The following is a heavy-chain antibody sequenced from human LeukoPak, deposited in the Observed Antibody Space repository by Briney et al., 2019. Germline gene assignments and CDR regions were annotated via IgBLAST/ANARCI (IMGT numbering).Heavy chain of an antibody. CDR2: ISDSGRMT. D-gene: IGHD4-11*01. Sequence: PGGSLRLSCAASGFSFSSYTMSWVRQAPGKGLEWVSSISDSGRMTYYADSVKGRFTISRDNSKNTPYLQMNSLRVEDTAVYYCAKVWSSNVPSSYWGQGTLVTVSS. CDR1: GFSFSSYT. CDR3: AKVWSSNVPSSY. V-gene: IGHV3-23*01. J-gene: IGHJ4*02.